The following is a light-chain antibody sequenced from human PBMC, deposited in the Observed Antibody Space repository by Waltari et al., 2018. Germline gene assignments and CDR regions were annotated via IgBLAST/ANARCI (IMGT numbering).Light chain of an antibody. CDR1: QSISTS. CDR2: GAS. V-gene: IGKV1-39*01. J-gene: IGKJ3*01. CDR3: QQSYTTPFT. Sequence: DIQMTQSPPSLSASVGDRVTITCRATQSISTSLNWYQSKPGKAPNLLIYGASSLESGVPSRFSGSGSGTDFTLTISSLHPEDFATYYCQQSYTTPFTFGPGTKVDLK.